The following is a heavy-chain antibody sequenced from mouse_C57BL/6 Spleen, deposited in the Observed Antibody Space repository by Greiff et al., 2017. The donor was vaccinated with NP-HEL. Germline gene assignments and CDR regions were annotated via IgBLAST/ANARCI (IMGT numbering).Heavy chain of an antibody. Sequence: VQRVESGPGLVAPSQSLSITCTVSGFSLTSYAISWVRQPPGKGLEWLGVIWTGGGTNYNSALKSRLSISKDNSKSQVFLKMNSLQTDDTARYYCARAYYSNYRYYFDYWGQGTTLTVSS. CDR3: ARAYYSNYRYYFDY. CDR1: GFSLTSYA. J-gene: IGHJ2*01. D-gene: IGHD2-5*01. V-gene: IGHV2-9-1*01. CDR2: IWTGGGT.